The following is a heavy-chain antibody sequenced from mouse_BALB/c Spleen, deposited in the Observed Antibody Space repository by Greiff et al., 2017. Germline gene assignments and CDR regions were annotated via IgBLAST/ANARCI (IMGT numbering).Heavy chain of an antibody. CDR1: GFTFSSFG. J-gene: IGHJ3*01. D-gene: IGHD1-1*01. V-gene: IGHV5-17*02. Sequence: EVQLVESGGGLVQPGGSRKLSCAASGFTFSSFGMHWVRQAPAKGLEWVAYISSGSSTIYYAETVKGRFTISRDNPKNTLFLQMTSLRSEDTAMYYCARADDGSSFAYWGQGTLVTVSA. CDR3: ARADDGSSFAY. CDR2: ISSGSSTI.